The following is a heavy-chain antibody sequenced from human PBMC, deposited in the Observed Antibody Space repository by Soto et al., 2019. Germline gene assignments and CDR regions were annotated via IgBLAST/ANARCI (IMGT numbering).Heavy chain of an antibody. J-gene: IGHJ5*02. CDR3: ARDYCGYWSGYWFDT. CDR1: GASASSGSYY. Sequence: PSETLSLTCSVSGASASSGSYYWSWIRQPPGKGLEWIGFIYYSGTTKYNPSLKSRVIISVDTSKNQFSLKLRSVTAADTAVYYCARDYCGYWSGYWFDTWGQGALVTVSS. V-gene: IGHV4-61*01. CDR2: IYYSGTT. D-gene: IGHD3-3*01.